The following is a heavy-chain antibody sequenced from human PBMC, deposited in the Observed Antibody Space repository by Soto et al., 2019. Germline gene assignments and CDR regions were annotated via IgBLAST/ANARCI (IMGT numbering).Heavy chain of an antibody. CDR1: GFTFSRHA. D-gene: IGHD6-13*01. V-gene: IGHV3-23*01. Sequence: EVQLLESGGGLVQPGGSLRLSCTASGFTFSRHAMTGVRQAPGKGLEWVSGLSDRGGSIYYADSVKGRFTISRDNSMNTLYLQMNTLRAEDTAIYYCAKVSSSWYAGFFDLWGQGTLVTVSS. J-gene: IGHJ4*02. CDR3: AKVSSSWYAGFFDL. CDR2: LSDRGGSI.